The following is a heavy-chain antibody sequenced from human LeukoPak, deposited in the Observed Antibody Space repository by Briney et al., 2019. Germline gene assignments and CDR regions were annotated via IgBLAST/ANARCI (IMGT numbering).Heavy chain of an antibody. CDR1: GFTFSTHA. Sequence: GGSLRLSCAASGFTFSTHAMSWVRQAPGKGLEWVSVVSGSGSTTYYADSVKGRFTISRDNSKNTLYLQMNSLRAEDTAIYYCAKGSRGYSGYDFVDCWGQGTQVTVSP. CDR2: VSGSGSTT. CDR3: AKGSRGYSGYDFVDC. D-gene: IGHD5-12*01. J-gene: IGHJ4*02. V-gene: IGHV3-23*01.